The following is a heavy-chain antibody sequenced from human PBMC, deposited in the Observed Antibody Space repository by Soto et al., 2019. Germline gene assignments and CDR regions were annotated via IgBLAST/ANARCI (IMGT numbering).Heavy chain of an antibody. Sequence: QVQLVESGGGVVQPGRSLRLSCAASGFTFSSYGMHWVRQAPGKWLEWVAVISYDGSNKYYADSVKGRFTISRDNSKNTLYLQMNSLRAEDTAVYYCAKDAGFGAKQTYYYYGMDVWGQGTTVTVSS. J-gene: IGHJ6*02. D-gene: IGHD3-10*01. V-gene: IGHV3-30*18. CDR1: GFTFSSYG. CDR3: AKDAGFGAKQTYYYYGMDV. CDR2: ISYDGSNK.